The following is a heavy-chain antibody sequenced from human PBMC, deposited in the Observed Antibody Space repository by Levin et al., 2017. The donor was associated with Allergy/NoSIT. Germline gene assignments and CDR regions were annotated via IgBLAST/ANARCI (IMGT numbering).Heavy chain of an antibody. CDR3: ARGEYGETYFDY. Sequence: SCAASGFTFSSYGMHWVRQAPGKGLEWVAVIWYDGSNKYYADSVKGRFTISRDNSKNTLYLQMNSLRAEDTAVYYCARGEYGETYFDYWGQGTLVTVSS. CDR2: IWYDGSNK. V-gene: IGHV3-33*01. J-gene: IGHJ4*02. D-gene: IGHD4-17*01. CDR1: GFTFSSYG.